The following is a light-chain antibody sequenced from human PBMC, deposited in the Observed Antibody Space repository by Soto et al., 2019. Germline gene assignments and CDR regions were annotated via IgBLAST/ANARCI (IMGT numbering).Light chain of an antibody. V-gene: IGKV1-33*01. CDR2: DAS. J-gene: IGKJ5*01. Sequence: DIQMTQSPSSLSASVGDRVTITCQASHDIKKYLNWYQKKPGKAPKLLIYDASNLQTGVPSRFSGSGSGTHFTFTISSLQPEDIATYYCQRYDSLPPTFGQGARLDIK. CDR1: HDIKKY. CDR3: QRYDSLPPT.